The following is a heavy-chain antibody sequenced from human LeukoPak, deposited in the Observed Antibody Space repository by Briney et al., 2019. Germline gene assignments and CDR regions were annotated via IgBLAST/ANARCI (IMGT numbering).Heavy chain of an antibody. D-gene: IGHD1-26*01. CDR2: IGSSGRTI. CDR1: GFTFSTYE. J-gene: IGHJ4*02. CDR3: ARDEVGGSYAY. V-gene: IGHV3-48*03. Sequence: PGGSLRLSCAASGFTFSTYELNWVRQAPGKGLEWVSYIGSSGRTIYYADSVKGRFTISRDNAKNSLYLQMNSLRAEDTAVYYCARDEVGGSYAYWGQGTLVTVSS.